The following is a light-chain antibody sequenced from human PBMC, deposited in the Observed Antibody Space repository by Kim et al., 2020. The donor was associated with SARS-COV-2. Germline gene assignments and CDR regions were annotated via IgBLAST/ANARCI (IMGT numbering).Light chain of an antibody. V-gene: IGLV3-19*01. J-gene: IGLJ2*01. Sequence: VVLGQTVRITCQGDSLRSYSVTWYHQRPGQGPLLVIYGKNNRPSEIPDRFSGSSSGNTASVTISGAQAEDEGDYYCCSRDTDHNVRFGGGTQLTVL. CDR2: GKN. CDR1: SLRSYS. CDR3: CSRDTDHNVR.